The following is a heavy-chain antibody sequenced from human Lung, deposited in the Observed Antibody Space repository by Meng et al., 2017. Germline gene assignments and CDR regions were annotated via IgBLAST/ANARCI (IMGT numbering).Heavy chain of an antibody. CDR2: INHSGST. D-gene: IGHD4-11*01. CDR3: ARGPTTMAHDFDY. J-gene: IGHJ4*02. CDR1: GGSFSDYY. V-gene: IGHV4-34*01. Sequence: QVLVLQWGAGLLKPSETLSLTCVGSGGSFSDYYWSWIRQPPGKGLEWIGEINHSGSTNYNPSLESRATISVDTSQNNLSLKLSSVTAADSAVYYCARGPTTMAHDFDYWGQGTLVTVSS.